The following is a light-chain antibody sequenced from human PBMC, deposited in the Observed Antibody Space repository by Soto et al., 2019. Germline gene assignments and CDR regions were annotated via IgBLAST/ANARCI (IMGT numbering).Light chain of an antibody. CDR3: QQRSNWPLT. J-gene: IGKJ4*01. V-gene: IGKV3-11*01. CDR1: QSVSSY. CDR2: DSS. Sequence: EVVLTQSPFTLSLSPGERATLSCRASQSVSSYLAWYQQKPGQAPRLLIYDSSDRATGIPARFSGSGSGTDFTLTITSLEPEDFGVYYCQQRSNWPLTFGGGTKVDIK.